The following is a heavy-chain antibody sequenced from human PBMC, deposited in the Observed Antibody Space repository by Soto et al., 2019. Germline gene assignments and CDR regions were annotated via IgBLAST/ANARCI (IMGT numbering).Heavy chain of an antibody. CDR2: ISGSASST. CDR1: GLTFSLYA. CDR3: AKEAGYSNSYGIDV. V-gene: IGHV3-23*01. Sequence: EVQLLESGGGLVQPGGSLRLSCAASGLTFSLYAMTWVRQAPGKGLEWVSAISGSASSTYYADSVKGRFTTSRDNYKKTLLLQMDSLRAEDKAIYYCAKEAGYSNSYGIDVWGQGTKVIVSS. J-gene: IGHJ6*01. D-gene: IGHD4-4*01.